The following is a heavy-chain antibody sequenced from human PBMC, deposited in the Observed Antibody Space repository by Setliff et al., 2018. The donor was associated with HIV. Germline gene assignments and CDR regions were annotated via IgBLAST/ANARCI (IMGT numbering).Heavy chain of an antibody. CDR3: ARVDYDSSGSFDY. CDR1: GESFSDYC. Sequence: SETLSLTCAVYGESFSDYCWSWIRQPPGKGLEWIGEINYSGSTNYNPSLKSRVTTSVDTSKNQFSLKLSSVTAADTAVYYCARVDYDSSGSFDYWGQGTLVTAPQ. CDR2: INYSGST. D-gene: IGHD3-22*01. V-gene: IGHV4-34*01. J-gene: IGHJ4*02.